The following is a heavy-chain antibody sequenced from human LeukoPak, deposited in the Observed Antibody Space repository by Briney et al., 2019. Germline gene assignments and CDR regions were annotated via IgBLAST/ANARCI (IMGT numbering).Heavy chain of an antibody. D-gene: IGHD2-2*02. Sequence: GGSLRLSCAASGFTFSDYYMSWIRQAPGKGLEWVSYISSSGSTIYYADSVKGRFTISRDNAKNSLYLQMNSLRAEDTAVYYCARVRGPRGYCSSTSCYMGGYYYGMDVWGQGTTVTVSS. CDR2: ISSSGSTI. CDR3: ARVRGPRGYCSSTSCYMGGYYYGMDV. CDR1: GFTFSDYY. V-gene: IGHV3-11*01. J-gene: IGHJ6*02.